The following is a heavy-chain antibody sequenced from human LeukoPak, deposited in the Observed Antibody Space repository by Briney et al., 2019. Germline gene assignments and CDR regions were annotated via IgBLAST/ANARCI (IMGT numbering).Heavy chain of an antibody. Sequence: SQTLSLTCAISGDRVSSNSAAWNWIRQSPSRGLEWLGRTYYRSKWYNDCAVSVKSRKTNNPDTSKNQFSLQLNSVTPDDTAVYYWARYGDDKGGSFDIWGQGTMVTVSS. J-gene: IGHJ3*02. V-gene: IGHV6-1*01. CDR3: ARYGDDKGGSFDI. CDR2: TYYRSKWYN. CDR1: GDRVSSNSAA. D-gene: IGHD4-17*01.